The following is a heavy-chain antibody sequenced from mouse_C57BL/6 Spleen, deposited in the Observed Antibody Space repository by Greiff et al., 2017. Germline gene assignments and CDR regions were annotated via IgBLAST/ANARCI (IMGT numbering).Heavy chain of an antibody. D-gene: IGHD1-2*01. Sequence: QVQLKESGPELVKPGASVKISCKASGYAFSSSWMTWVKQRPGKGLEWIGRIYPGDGDTNYNGKFKGKATLTADTSSSTAYMQLSSLTSEDSAFYFCAREGHYYGFDCWGQGTTLTVSS. CDR2: IYPGDGDT. J-gene: IGHJ2*01. CDR1: GYAFSSSW. V-gene: IGHV1-82*01. CDR3: AREGHYYGFDC.